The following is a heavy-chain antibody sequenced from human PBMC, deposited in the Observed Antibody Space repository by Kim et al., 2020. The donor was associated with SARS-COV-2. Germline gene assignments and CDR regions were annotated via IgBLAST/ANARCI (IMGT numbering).Heavy chain of an antibody. J-gene: IGHJ5*02. CDR1: GFTFSSYA. CDR3: ASGDSDNSYGTNWFDP. CDR2: ISYDGSNK. D-gene: IGHD5-18*01. Sequence: GGSLRLSCAASGFTFSSYAMHWVRQAPGKALEWVAVISYDGSNKYYADSVKGRFPISRGNSKNTLYLQMNSLRAEDTAVYYCASGDSDNSYGTNWFDPWGQGTLVTVSS. V-gene: IGHV3-30*04.